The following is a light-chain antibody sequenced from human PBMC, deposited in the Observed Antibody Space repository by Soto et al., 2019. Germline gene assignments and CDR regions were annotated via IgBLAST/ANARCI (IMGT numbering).Light chain of an antibody. CDR3: QQSYSTHT. CDR2: AAS. V-gene: IGKV1-39*01. J-gene: IGKJ2*01. CDR1: QSISSY. Sequence: DIQMTQSPSSLSASVGDRVTITCRASQSISSYLNWYQQKPGKAPKLLIYAASSLQSGVPSRFSGSGSGTDCTLTISSLQPEDFATYYCQQSYSTHTFGQGTKLEIK.